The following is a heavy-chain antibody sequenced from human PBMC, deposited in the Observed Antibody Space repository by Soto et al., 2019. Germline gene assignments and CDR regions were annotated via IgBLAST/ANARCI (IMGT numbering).Heavy chain of an antibody. V-gene: IGHV4-4*02. D-gene: IGHD6-13*01. Sequence: QVPLQESGPGLVKPSGTLSLTCAVSGGSISSINWWSWVRPAPGKGLEWIGEIYHSGSTNYNPSLKSRVTISVDKSKNQFSLKLSSVTAADTAVYYCARAAMGGSSWPFDYWGQGTLVTVSS. CDR1: GGSISSINW. CDR2: IYHSGST. CDR3: ARAAMGGSSWPFDY. J-gene: IGHJ4*02.